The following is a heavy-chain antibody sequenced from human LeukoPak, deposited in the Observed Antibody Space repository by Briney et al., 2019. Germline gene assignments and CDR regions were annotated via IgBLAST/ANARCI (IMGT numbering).Heavy chain of an antibody. J-gene: IGHJ4*02. CDR2: ISSSSSYT. V-gene: IGHV3-11*06. CDR3: ARTLNNYYHDSSGDDY. CDR1: GFTFSDYY. D-gene: IGHD3-22*01. Sequence: PGGSLRLSCAASGFTFSDYYMSWIRQAPGKGLEWVSYISSSSSYTNYADSVKGRFTISRDNAKNSLYLQMNSLRAEDTAVYYCARTLNNYYHDSSGDDYWGQGTLVTVSS.